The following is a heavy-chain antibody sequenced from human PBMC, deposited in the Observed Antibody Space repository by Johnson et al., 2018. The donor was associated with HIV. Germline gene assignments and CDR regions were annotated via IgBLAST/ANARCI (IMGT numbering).Heavy chain of an antibody. Sequence: QVQLVESGGGVVQPGRSLRLSCAASGFTFSDYGMHWVRQAPGKGLEWVAVIYSGGSTYYADSVKGRFTISRDNSKNTLDLQMNSLRAEDTAVYYCVSSAQWSGWPPGAFDIWGQGTMVTVSS. CDR1: GFTFSDYG. CDR3: VSSAQWSGWPPGAFDI. D-gene: IGHD6-19*01. J-gene: IGHJ3*02. V-gene: IGHV3-NL1*01. CDR2: IYSGGST.